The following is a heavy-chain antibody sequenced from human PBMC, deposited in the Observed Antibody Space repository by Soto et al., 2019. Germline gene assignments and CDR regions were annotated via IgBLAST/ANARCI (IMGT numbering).Heavy chain of an antibody. D-gene: IGHD2-8*01. V-gene: IGHV3-23*01. CDR1: GFTFSSYA. CDR2: ISVSGGTT. CDR3: ARGDGVGYIILSGMDV. J-gene: IGHJ6*02. Sequence: GGSLRLSCAASGFTFSSYAMSWVRQAPGKGLEWVSVISVSGGTTYYADSVKGRFTISRDNSKNTLYLQMNSLGAEDTAVYYCARGDGVGYIILSGMDVWGQGTTVTVSS.